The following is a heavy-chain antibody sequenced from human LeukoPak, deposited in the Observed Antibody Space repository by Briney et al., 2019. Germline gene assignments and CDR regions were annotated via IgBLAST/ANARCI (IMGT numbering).Heavy chain of an antibody. J-gene: IGHJ4*02. V-gene: IGHV3-23*01. CDR3: ARGGLQYTSGIDY. CDR1: GFTFSSYA. CDR2: ISGSGGST. D-gene: IGHD6-19*01. Sequence: GGSLRLSCAASGFTFSSYATSWVRQAPGKGLEWVSGISGSGGSTYYADSVKGRFTISRDNSKNTLYLQMNSLRTEDTAVYYCARGGLQYTSGIDYWGQGTLVTVSS.